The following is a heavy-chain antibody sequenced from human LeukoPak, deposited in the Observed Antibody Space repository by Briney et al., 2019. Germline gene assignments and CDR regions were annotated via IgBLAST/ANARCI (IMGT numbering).Heavy chain of an antibody. Sequence: ASVKVSCKASGYTFTSYAMNWVRQAPGQGLEWMGWINTNTGNPTYAQGFTGRFVFSLDTSVSTAYLQISSLKAEDTAVYYCARAYFTRRTGYYYMDVWGKGTTVTVSS. CDR1: GYTFTSYA. D-gene: IGHD3-9*01. CDR2: INTNTGNP. V-gene: IGHV7-4-1*02. J-gene: IGHJ6*03. CDR3: ARAYFTRRTGYYYMDV.